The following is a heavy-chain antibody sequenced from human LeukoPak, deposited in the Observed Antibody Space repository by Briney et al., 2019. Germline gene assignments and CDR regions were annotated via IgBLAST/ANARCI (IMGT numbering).Heavy chain of an antibody. CDR1: GGTFSSHT. V-gene: IGHV1-69*02. J-gene: IGHJ6*02. D-gene: IGHD6-6*01. CDR2: IIPILGIA. Sequence: ASVKVSCKASGGTFSSHTISWVRQAPGQGLEWMGRIIPILGIANYAQKFQGRVTITADKSTSTAYMELSSLRSEDTAVYYCARSYSSSSLRYYYYYGMDVWGQGTTVTVSS. CDR3: ARSYSSSSLRYYYYYGMDV.